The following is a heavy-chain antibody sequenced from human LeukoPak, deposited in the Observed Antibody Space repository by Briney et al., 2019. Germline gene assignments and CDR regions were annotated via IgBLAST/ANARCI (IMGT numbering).Heavy chain of an antibody. V-gene: IGHV3-13*01. CDR2: IGTAGDT. J-gene: IGHJ5*02. CDR3: ARADCSGGSCYTPGGWFDP. D-gene: IGHD2-15*01. Sequence: PGGSLRLSCAASGFTFSSYDMHWVRQATGKGLEWVSAIGTAGDTYYPGSVKGRFTISRENAKNSLYPQMNSLRAGDTAVYYCARADCSGGSCYTPGGWFDPWGQGTLVTVSS. CDR1: GFTFSSYD.